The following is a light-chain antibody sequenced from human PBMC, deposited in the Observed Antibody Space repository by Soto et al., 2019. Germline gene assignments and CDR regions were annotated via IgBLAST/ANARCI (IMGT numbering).Light chain of an antibody. V-gene: IGKV3D-15*01. CDR1: QSVSSD. Sequence: VMTQSPATLSVSSGERATLSCRASQSVSSDLAWYQQKPGQAPRLVIYDVFTMATGVPTRIRGSGSGTEFTLTISSLQSEDFAVYYCQQYNSWPLTFGGGTKVDIK. J-gene: IGKJ4*01. CDR3: QQYNSWPLT. CDR2: DVF.